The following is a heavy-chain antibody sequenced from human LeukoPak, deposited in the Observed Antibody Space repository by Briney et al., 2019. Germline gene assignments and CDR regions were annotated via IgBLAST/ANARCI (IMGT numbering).Heavy chain of an antibody. CDR3: ASNFWSGYYYWFDP. Sequence: ASVKVSCKASGGTFSSYAISWVRQAPGQGLEWMGGIIPIFGTANYAQKFQGRVTITADESTSTAYMELSSLRSEDTAVYYCASNFWSGYYYWFDPWGQGTLVTVSS. CDR1: GGTFSSYA. CDR2: IIPIFGTA. V-gene: IGHV1-69*13. D-gene: IGHD3-3*01. J-gene: IGHJ5*02.